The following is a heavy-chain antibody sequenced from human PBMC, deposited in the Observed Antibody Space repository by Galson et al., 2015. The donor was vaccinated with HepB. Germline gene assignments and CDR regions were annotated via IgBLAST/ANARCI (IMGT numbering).Heavy chain of an antibody. Sequence: SVKVSCKASGYTFTGYYIHWVRQAPGQGLEWLGWINPNSGDTNYAQKFQGWVTMTRDTSIGTAYMELSRLRSDDTAMYYCARAYSSSFFDYWGQGTLVTVSS. CDR2: INPNSGDT. J-gene: IGHJ4*02. CDR1: GYTFTGYY. V-gene: IGHV1-2*04. CDR3: ARAYSSSFFDY. D-gene: IGHD6-6*01.